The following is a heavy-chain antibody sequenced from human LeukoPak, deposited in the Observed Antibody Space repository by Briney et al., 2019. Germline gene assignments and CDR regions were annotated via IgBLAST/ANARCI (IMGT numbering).Heavy chain of an antibody. Sequence: ASVKVSCKASGYTFTGYYMHWVRQAPGQGLEWMGWINPNSGGTNYAQKFQGRVTMTRDTSIGTAYMELSRLRSDDTAVYYCARTEAWFGANDPNAFDIWGQGTMVAVSS. CDR1: GYTFTGYY. V-gene: IGHV1-2*02. CDR2: INPNSGGT. J-gene: IGHJ3*02. CDR3: ARTEAWFGANDPNAFDI. D-gene: IGHD3-10*01.